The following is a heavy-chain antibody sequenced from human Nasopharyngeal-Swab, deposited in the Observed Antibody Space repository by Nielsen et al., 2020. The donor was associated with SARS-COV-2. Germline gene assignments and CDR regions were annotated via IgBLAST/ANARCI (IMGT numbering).Heavy chain of an antibody. Sequence: WVRQAPGQGLEWMGRINPNSGGTNYAQKFQGRVTMTRDTSISTAYMELNSLRAEDTAVYYCARDPKWAVAGSLRTYFDYWGQGTLVTVSS. J-gene: IGHJ4*02. D-gene: IGHD6-19*01. CDR3: ARDPKWAVAGSLRTYFDY. V-gene: IGHV1-2*06. CDR2: INPNSGGT.